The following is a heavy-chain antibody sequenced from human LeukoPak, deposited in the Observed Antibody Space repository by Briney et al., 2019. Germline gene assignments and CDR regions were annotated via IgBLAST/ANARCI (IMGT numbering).Heavy chain of an antibody. J-gene: IGHJ4*02. CDR3: ARPKHQITMVRGAPSTTYYFDY. CDR1: GGSISSSDYF. CDR2: IYYSGST. D-gene: IGHD3-10*01. Sequence: PSETLSLTCTVSGGSISSSDYFWGWIRQPPGKEPEWIGSIYYSGSTYYNPSLKSRVTISVDTSKNQFSLKLSSVTAADTAVYYCARPKHQITMVRGAPSTTYYFDYWGQGTLVTVSS. V-gene: IGHV4-39*01.